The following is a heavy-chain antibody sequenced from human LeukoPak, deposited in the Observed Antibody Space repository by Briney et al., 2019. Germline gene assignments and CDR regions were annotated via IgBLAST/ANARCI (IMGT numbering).Heavy chain of an antibody. J-gene: IGHJ4*02. V-gene: IGHV1-69*05. CDR3: AGERSGYFDY. Sequence: ASVKVSCKASGGTFSSYSIIWVRQAPGQGLEWMGGIIPIFGTANYAQKFQGRVTITTDESTSTAYMELSSLRSEDTAVYYCAGERSGYFDYWGQGTLVTVSS. D-gene: IGHD3-3*01. CDR1: GGTFSSYS. CDR2: IIPIFGTA.